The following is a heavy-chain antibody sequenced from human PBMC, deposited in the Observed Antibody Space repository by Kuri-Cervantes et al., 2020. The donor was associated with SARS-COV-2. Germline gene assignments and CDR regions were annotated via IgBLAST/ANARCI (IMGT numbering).Heavy chain of an antibody. CDR1: GYTFTSYG. CDR2: IGAYNGNT. Sequence: ASVKVSCKASGYTFTSYGISWVRQAPGQGLEWMGWIGAYNGNTNYAQKFQGRVTMTRDTSISTAYMELSRLRSDDTAVYYCARTGVRSPFDIWGQGTMVTVSS. V-gene: IGHV1-18*01. D-gene: IGHD7-27*01. CDR3: ARTGVRSPFDI. J-gene: IGHJ3*02.